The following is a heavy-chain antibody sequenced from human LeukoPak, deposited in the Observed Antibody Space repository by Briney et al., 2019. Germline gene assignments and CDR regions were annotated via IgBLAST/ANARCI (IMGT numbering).Heavy chain of an antibody. Sequence: PGGSLRLSCAASGFTFSSYGMHWVRQAPGKGLEWVAVMWYDGSNKYYADSVKGRFTISRDNSKNTPYLQMNSLRAEDTAVYYCARGSGYYYYYGMDVWGQGTTVTVSS. CDR1: GFTFSSYG. V-gene: IGHV3-33*01. J-gene: IGHJ6*02. CDR3: ARGSGYYYYYGMDV. CDR2: MWYDGSNK.